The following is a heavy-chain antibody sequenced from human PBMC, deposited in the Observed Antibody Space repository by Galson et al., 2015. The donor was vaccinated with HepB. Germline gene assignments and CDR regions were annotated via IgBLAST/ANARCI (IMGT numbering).Heavy chain of an antibody. CDR1: GDSVSSNGAX. D-gene: IGHD2-15*01. CDR2: XYYRSXXXN. J-gene: IGHJ6*02. Sequence: CAISGDSVSSNGAXXNWIRXXXSRXXXWLXXXYYRSXXXNDYAVSLKSRITINADTSKNQFYLQLSSVTPEDTAVYFCSRSNHCXGDSXLPDYYYYYGMDDRGQGATVTVSS. CDR3: SRSNHCXGDSXLPDYYYYYGMDD. V-gene: IGHV6-1*01.